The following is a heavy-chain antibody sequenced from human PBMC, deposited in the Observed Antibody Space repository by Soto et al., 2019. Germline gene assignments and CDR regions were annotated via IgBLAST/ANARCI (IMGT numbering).Heavy chain of an antibody. CDR1: GGSISSSSYY. Sequence: SETLSLTCTVSGGSISSSSYYWGWIRQPPGKGLEWIGSIYYSGSTYYNPSLKSRVTISVDTSKNQFSLKLSSVTAADTAVYYCARYVPDTAMVEGRYPIDNWFDPWGQGTLVTVSS. CDR3: ARYVPDTAMVEGRYPIDNWFDP. V-gene: IGHV4-39*01. J-gene: IGHJ5*02. D-gene: IGHD5-18*01. CDR2: IYYSGST.